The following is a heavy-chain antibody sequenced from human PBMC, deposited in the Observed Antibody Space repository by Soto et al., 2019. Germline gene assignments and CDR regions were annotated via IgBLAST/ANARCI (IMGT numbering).Heavy chain of an antibody. CDR2: ISPYNGNT. CDR1: GYTFTSYG. D-gene: IGHD2-2*01. CDR3: GRGYCSSTSCYCFDY. J-gene: IGHJ4*02. V-gene: IGHV1-18*01. Sequence: QVQLVQSGAEVKKPGASGKVSCKASGYTFTSYGISWVRQAPGQGLEWMGWISPYNGNTNYAQKLQGRVTMTTDTTTSTAYMELRSPRSNAASVYDCGRGYCSSTSCYCFDYWGQGTLVTVSS.